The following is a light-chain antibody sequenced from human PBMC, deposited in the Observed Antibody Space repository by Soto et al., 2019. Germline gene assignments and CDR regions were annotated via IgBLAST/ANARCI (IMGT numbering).Light chain of an antibody. CDR2: DAS. V-gene: IGKV3-11*01. CDR3: QQPYT. J-gene: IGKJ2*01. Sequence: EIVLTQSPATLSLSPGERATLSCRPSQSVSSYLAWYQQKPGQAPRLLIYDASNRATGIPARFSGSGSGTDFTLTISSLEPEDFAVYYCQQPYTFGQGTKLEIK. CDR1: QSVSSY.